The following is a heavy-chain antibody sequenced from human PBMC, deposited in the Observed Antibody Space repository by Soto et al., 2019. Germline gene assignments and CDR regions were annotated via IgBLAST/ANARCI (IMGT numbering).Heavy chain of an antibody. CDR2: IIPILGIA. CDR3: ASALGYGGNSGFDY. V-gene: IGHV1-69*02. CDR1: GGTFSSYT. Sequence: QVQLVQSGAEVKKPGSSVKVSCKASGGTFSSYTISWVRQAPGQGLEWMGRIIPILGIANYAQKFQGRVTITADKSTRTAYMELSSLRSEDTAVYYCASALGYGGNSGFDYWGQGTLVTVSS. J-gene: IGHJ4*02. D-gene: IGHD4-17*01.